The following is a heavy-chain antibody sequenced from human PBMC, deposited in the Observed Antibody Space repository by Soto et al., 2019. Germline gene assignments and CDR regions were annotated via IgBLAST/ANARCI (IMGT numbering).Heavy chain of an antibody. D-gene: IGHD3-3*01. CDR3: AKVEWLYYYYGMDV. Sequence: GGSLRLSCAASGFTFSSYGMHWVRQAPGKGLEWVAVISYDGSNKYYADSVKGRFTISRDNSKNTLYLQMNSLRAEDTAVYYCAKVEWLYYYYGMDVWGQGTTVTVSS. J-gene: IGHJ6*02. CDR2: ISYDGSNK. V-gene: IGHV3-30*18. CDR1: GFTFSSYG.